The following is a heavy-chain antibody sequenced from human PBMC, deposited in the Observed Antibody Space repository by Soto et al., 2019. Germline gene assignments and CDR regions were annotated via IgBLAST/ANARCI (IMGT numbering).Heavy chain of an antibody. D-gene: IGHD1-1*01. CDR1: GGSISSGGYH. J-gene: IGHJ4*02. Sequence: QVQLQESGPGLMKPSQTLSLTCTVSGGSISSGGYHWSWIRQHPGKGLEWIGYIYYSGSTYYNPSLKSRVTISVDTSKNHFSLRLSSVTAADTAVYYCAIGTTGTTHTFDYWGQGALVTVSS. V-gene: IGHV4-31*03. CDR3: AIGTTGTTHTFDY. CDR2: IYYSGST.